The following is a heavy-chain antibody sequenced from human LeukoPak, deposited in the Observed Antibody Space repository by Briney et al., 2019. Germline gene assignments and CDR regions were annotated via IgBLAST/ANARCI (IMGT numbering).Heavy chain of an antibody. CDR3: ARDPRGWFDP. D-gene: IGHD3-10*01. CDR1: GGSLSRYY. J-gene: IGHJ5*02. CDR2: IYYSGST. V-gene: IGHV4-59*01. Sequence: SETLSLTCTVSGGSLSRYYWSWIRQTPGKGLEWIVYIYYSGSTNYNPSLKSRVTISVYTSKNQFSLKLSSVTAADTAVYYCARDPRGWFDPWGQGTLVTVSS.